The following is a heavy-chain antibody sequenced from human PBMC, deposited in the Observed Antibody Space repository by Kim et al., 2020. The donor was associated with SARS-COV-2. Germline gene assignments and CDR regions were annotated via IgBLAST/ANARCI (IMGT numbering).Heavy chain of an antibody. J-gene: IGHJ6*01. Sequence: SETLSLTCAVYGGSFSGYYWSWSRQPPGKGLEWIGEINHSGSTNYNPSLKIRVTISVDTSKNQFSLKLSSVTAADTAVYYCARGVVVSAAMLWSVRYYY. D-gene: IGHD2-2*01. CDR1: GGSFSGYY. CDR3: ARGVVVSAAMLWSVRYYY. CDR2: INHSGST. V-gene: IGHV4-34*01.